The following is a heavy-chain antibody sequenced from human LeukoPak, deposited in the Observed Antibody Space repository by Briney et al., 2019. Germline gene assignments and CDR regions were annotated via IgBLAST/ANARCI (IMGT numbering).Heavy chain of an antibody. Sequence: GSLRLSCAASGFTLSSYWVSWVRQAPGKGLEWIGTISYTGNTYYNSSLKSRLTISVDTSKTQFSLKLSSVTAADTAVYYCARHFGYDDTSDYQGVPDYWGQGSPVTVSS. J-gene: IGHJ4*02. D-gene: IGHD3-22*01. CDR3: ARHFGYDDTSDYQGVPDY. CDR2: ISYTGNT. V-gene: IGHV4-39*01. CDR1: GFTLSSYW.